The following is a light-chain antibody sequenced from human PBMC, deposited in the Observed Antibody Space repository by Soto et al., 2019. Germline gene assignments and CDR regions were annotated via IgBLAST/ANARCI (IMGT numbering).Light chain of an antibody. CDR2: GVS. Sequence: EILLTQSPCTLPLSPGERATLYCRSGQTVNANFLAWYQQKPGHAPRLRIYGVSNRAPGIPDRFSGSGSGTDITLTISRLEPEDSAVYYCHQSGDSPTFGQGTKVDIK. CDR1: QTVNANF. V-gene: IGKV3-20*01. J-gene: IGKJ1*01. CDR3: HQSGDSPT.